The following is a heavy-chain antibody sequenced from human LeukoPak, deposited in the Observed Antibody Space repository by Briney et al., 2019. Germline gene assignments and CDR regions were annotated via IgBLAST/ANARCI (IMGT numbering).Heavy chain of an antibody. D-gene: IGHD6-19*01. Sequence: GGSLRLSCTASGFTFSNYAMSWVRQAPGKGLEWVSAISGSGDSTYYADSVKGRFTISRDNSKNTLYLQMNSLRAEDTAVYYCAKSRGVAGFDYWGQGTLVTVSS. CDR3: AKSRGVAGFDY. V-gene: IGHV3-23*01. CDR2: ISGSGDST. CDR1: GFTFSNYA. J-gene: IGHJ4*02.